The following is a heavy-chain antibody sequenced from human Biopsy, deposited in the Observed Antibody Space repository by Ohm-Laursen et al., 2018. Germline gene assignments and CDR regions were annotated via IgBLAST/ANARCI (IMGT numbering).Heavy chain of an antibody. V-gene: IGHV3-15*01. Sequence: LTLTCAASGFTFGDAWMSWIRQAPGKGLEWVGRIKSKFDGETTDHAAPVKGRFIISRDDSKSTLFLQMNSLKVEDTGVYFCSTGGGDFYYNGMDVWGQGTTVTVSS. D-gene: IGHD3-16*01. J-gene: IGHJ6*02. CDR1: GFTFGDAW. CDR2: IKSKFDGETT. CDR3: STGGGDFYYNGMDV.